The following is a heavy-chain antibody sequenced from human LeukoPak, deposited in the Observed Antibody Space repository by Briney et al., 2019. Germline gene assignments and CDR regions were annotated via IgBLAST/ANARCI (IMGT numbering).Heavy chain of an antibody. D-gene: IGHD3-3*01. CDR2: ISYDGSNK. J-gene: IGHJ6*02. Sequence: GGSLRLSCAASGFTFSSYGMHWVRQAPGEGLEWVAVISYDGSNKYYADSVKGRFTISRDNSKNTLYLQMNRLRAEDTAVYYRARGRSGGVEGMDVWGQGTTVTVSS. CDR1: GFTFSSYG. V-gene: IGHV3-30*03. CDR3: ARGRSGGVEGMDV.